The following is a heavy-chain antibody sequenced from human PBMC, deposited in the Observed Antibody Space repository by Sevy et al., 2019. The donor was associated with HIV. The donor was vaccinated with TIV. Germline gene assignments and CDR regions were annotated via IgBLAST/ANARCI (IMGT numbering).Heavy chain of an antibody. CDR1: GGTFSSYA. J-gene: IGHJ3*02. CDR2: IIPIFGTA. Sequence: ASVKVSCKASGGTFSSYAISWVRQAPGQGLEWMGGIIPIFGTANYPQKFQGRVTITADESTSTAYMELSSLRSEDTAVYYCARESITMIVVPIRSDAFDIWGLGTMVTVSS. D-gene: IGHD3-22*01. V-gene: IGHV1-69*13. CDR3: ARESITMIVVPIRSDAFDI.